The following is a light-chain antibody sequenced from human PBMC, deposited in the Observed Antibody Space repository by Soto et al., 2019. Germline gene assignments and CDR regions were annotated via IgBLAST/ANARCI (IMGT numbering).Light chain of an antibody. Sequence: QSVLTQSPSASASLGASVKLTCTLSSGHSSYAIAWHQQQPEKGPRYLMNLNIDGSHSKGDGIPDRFSGSSSGAERYLTISSLQSEDEADYYCQTWVTSIVVFGGGTKLTVL. J-gene: IGLJ2*01. V-gene: IGLV4-69*01. CDR3: QTWVTSIVV. CDR1: SGHSSYA. CDR2: LNIDGSH.